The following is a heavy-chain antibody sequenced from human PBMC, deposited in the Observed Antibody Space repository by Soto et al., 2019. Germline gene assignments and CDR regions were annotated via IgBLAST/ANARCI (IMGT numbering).Heavy chain of an antibody. D-gene: IGHD1-26*01. CDR3: ARVPTRIVGATFDY. CDR1: GFTFSSYA. V-gene: IGHV3-30-3*01. Sequence: GGSLRLSCAASGFTFSSYAMHWVRQAPGKGLEWVAVISYDGSNKYYADSVKGRFTISRDNSKNTLYLQMNSLRAEDAAVYYCARVPTRIVGATFDYWGQGTLVTVSS. J-gene: IGHJ4*02. CDR2: ISYDGSNK.